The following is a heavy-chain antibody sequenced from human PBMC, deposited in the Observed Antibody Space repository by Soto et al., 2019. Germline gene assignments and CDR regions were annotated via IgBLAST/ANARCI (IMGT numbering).Heavy chain of an antibody. CDR2: IIPIFGTA. CDR3: ARGPPGYYYDSSGYFDY. V-gene: IGHV1-69*01. D-gene: IGHD3-22*01. Sequence: QVQLVQSGAEVKKPGSSVKVSCKASGGTFSSYAISWVRQAPGQGLEWMGGIIPIFGTANYAQKFHGRGKMTADASTITGYMELSSVRLEDTAVYYCARGPPGYYYDSSGYFDYWGQGTLVTVSS. J-gene: IGHJ4*02. CDR1: GGTFSSYA.